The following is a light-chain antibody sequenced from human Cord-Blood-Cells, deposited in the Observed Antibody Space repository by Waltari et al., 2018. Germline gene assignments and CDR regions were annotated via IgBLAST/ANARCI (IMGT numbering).Light chain of an antibody. CDR1: QSVSSN. V-gene: IGKV3-15*01. J-gene: IGKJ4*01. CDR3: QQYNNWPLT. Sequence: EIVMTQSPATLSVSPGERATLSCRASQSVSSNLAWYQQKPGQAPRLLIYGASTRATGIPARFIGSGSGTEFTLTISSLQSEDFAVYYCQQYNNWPLTFGGRTKVEIK. CDR2: GAS.